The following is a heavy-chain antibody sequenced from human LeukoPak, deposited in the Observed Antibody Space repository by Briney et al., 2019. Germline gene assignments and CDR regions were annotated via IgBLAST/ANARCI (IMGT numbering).Heavy chain of an antibody. CDR3: ARSGYCSGGSCYVDY. CDR1: GFTFSIYA. V-gene: IGHV3-64*01. D-gene: IGHD2-15*01. Sequence: GGSLRLSCAASGFTFSIYAMHWVRQAPGKGLEYVSANSSNGGSTYYANSVKGRFTIFRDNSKNTLYLQMGSLRDEDMAVYYCARSGYCSGGSCYVDYWGQGALVTVS. CDR2: NSSNGGST. J-gene: IGHJ4*02.